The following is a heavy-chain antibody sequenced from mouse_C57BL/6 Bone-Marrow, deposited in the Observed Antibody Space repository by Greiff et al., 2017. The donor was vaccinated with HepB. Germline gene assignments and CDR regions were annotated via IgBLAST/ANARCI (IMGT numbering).Heavy chain of an antibody. Sequence: QVQLQQPGAELVMPGASVKLSCKASGYTFTSYWMHWVKQRPGQGLEWIGEIDPSDSYTNYNQKFKGKSTLTVYKSSSTAYMQLSSLTSEDSAVYYCARQLGRMYYFDYWGQGTTLTVSS. CDR3: ARQLGRMYYFDY. CDR1: GYTFTSYW. V-gene: IGHV1-69*01. J-gene: IGHJ2*01. D-gene: IGHD4-1*02. CDR2: IDPSDSYT.